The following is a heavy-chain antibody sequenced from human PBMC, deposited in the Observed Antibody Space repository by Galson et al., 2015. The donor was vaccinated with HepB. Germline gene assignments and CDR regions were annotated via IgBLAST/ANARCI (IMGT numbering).Heavy chain of an antibody. J-gene: IGHJ4*02. CDR2: ISGSGGST. CDR1: GFTFSSYA. Sequence: SLILSCAASGFTFSSYAMSWVRQAPGKGLEWVSAISGSGGSTYYADSVKGRFTISRDNSKNTLYLQMNSLRAEDTAVYYCEGYSYGTVFDHWGQGTLVTVSS. V-gene: IGHV3-23*01. D-gene: IGHD5-18*01. CDR3: EGYSYGTVFDH.